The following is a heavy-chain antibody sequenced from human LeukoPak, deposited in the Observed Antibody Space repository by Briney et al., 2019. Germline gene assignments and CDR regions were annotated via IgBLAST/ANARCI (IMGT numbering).Heavy chain of an antibody. Sequence: SETLSLTCTVSGGSISSNFCYWGWLRQPPGKGLEWIGNVYYSGSTYYNPSLKSRVAMSVDTSKNQFSLKLSSVTAADTAVYYCARVPATMEHYYFDYWGQGTLATVSS. J-gene: IGHJ4*02. D-gene: IGHD1/OR15-1a*01. CDR2: VYYSGST. CDR3: ARVPATMEHYYFDY. V-gene: IGHV4-39*01. CDR1: GGSISSNFCY.